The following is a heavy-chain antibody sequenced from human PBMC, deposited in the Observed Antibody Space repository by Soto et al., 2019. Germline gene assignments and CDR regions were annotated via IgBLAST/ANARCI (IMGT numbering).Heavy chain of an antibody. CDR3: ARAQVVVAATTIGHPGYFDY. Sequence: ASVKVSCKASGGTFSSYTISWVRQAPGQGLEWMGRIIPILGIANYAQKFQGRVTITADKSTSTAYMELSSLRSEDTAVYYCARAQVVVAATTIGHPGYFDYWGQGTLVTVS. J-gene: IGHJ4*02. CDR1: GGTFSSYT. D-gene: IGHD2-15*01. CDR2: IIPILGIA. V-gene: IGHV1-69*02.